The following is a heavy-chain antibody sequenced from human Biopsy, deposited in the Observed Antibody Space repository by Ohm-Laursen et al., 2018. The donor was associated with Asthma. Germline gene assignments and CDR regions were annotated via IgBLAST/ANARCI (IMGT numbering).Heavy chain of an antibody. CDR1: PGSFSGFF. J-gene: IGHJ6*02. V-gene: IGHV4-34*01. Sequence: SQTLPLTCVVYPGSFSGFFWTWIRQSPGKGLEWIGETNERGVTNNNPSLKSRVIISIDTYWNRVSLKLTSVTAADTAVYYCARGPELDVWGQGTTVTVSS. CDR3: ARGPELDV. CDR2: TNERGVT.